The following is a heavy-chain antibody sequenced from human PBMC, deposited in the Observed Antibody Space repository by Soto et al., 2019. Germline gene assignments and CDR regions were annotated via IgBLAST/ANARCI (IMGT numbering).Heavy chain of an antibody. D-gene: IGHD3-3*01. Sequence: GSGPTLVNPTQTLTLTCSFSGFALTTSGVGVGWIRQPPGKALEWLALIYSNDDKRYNPSLENRLTITKDTSKNQVVLTMTNMDPVDTATYYCKHRMYVDFWSGSVDYWGQGILVTVSS. J-gene: IGHJ4*02. CDR2: IYSNDDK. CDR3: KHRMYVDFWSGSVDY. V-gene: IGHV2-5*01. CDR1: GFALTTSGVG.